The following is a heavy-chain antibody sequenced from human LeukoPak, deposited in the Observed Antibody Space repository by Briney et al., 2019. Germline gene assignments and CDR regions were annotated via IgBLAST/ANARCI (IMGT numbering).Heavy chain of an antibody. CDR1: GFTFSSYW. Sequence: GGSLRLSCAASGFTFSSYWMSWVRQAPGKGLEWVANIKQDGSEKYYVDSVKGRFTISRDNAKNSLYLQMNSLRAEDTALYYCARGRKAYYYDSSASGIAFDIWGQGTMVTVSS. J-gene: IGHJ3*02. D-gene: IGHD3-22*01. CDR3: ARGRKAYYYDSSASGIAFDI. V-gene: IGHV3-7*03. CDR2: IKQDGSEK.